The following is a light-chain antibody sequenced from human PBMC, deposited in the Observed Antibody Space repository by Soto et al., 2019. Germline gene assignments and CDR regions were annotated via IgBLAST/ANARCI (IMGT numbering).Light chain of an antibody. Sequence: EIVLTQSQGTLSLSPGDRASLSCRASQTITSSFLAWYQQKPGQAPRLLISAASSRATGIPDRFSGSGSETDFTLTIIRLEPEDFAVYFCQQYGSSPPTFGQGTKVDIK. CDR1: QTITSSF. V-gene: IGKV3-20*01. CDR2: AAS. CDR3: QQYGSSPPT. J-gene: IGKJ1*01.